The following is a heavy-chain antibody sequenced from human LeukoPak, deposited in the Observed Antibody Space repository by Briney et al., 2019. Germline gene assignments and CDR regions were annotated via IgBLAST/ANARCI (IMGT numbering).Heavy chain of an antibody. Sequence: SETLSLTCTVSGGSISSGGYYWSWIRQHPGKGLEGIGYIYYGGSTYYNPSLKSRVTISVDTSKNQFSLKLSSVTAADTAVYYCARDTYQPTYGMDVWGQGTTVTVSS. CDR3: ARDTYQPTYGMDV. CDR1: GGSISSGGYY. CDR2: IYYGGST. V-gene: IGHV4-31*03. J-gene: IGHJ6*02. D-gene: IGHD2-2*01.